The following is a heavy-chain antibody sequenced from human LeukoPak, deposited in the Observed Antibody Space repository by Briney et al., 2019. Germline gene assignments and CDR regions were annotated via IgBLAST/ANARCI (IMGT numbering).Heavy chain of an antibody. V-gene: IGHV1-2*02. CDR3: ARGIADTMIVVVITGYGFDY. J-gene: IGHJ4*02. CDR2: INPNSGGT. CDR1: GYTFTGYY. D-gene: IGHD3-22*01. Sequence: ASVKVPCKASGYTFTGYYMHWVRQAPGQGLEWMGWINPNSGGTNYAQKFQGRVTMTRDTSISTAYMELSRLRSDDTAVYYCARGIADTMIVVVITGYGFDYWGQGTLVTVSS.